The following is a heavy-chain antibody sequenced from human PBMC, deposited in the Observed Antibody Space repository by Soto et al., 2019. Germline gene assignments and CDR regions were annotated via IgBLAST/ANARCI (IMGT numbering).Heavy chain of an antibody. CDR3: ARSYGGNSRLYYYYGMDV. V-gene: IGHV4-61*05. CDR2: IYYSGST. D-gene: IGHD4-17*01. J-gene: IGHJ6*02. CDR1: GGSISSSRSY. Sequence: PSETLSLTCTVSGGSISSSRSYWGWIRQSPGQGLEWIGYIYYSGSTNYNPSLKSRVTISVDTSRNQFSLKLSSVTAADTAVYYCARSYGGNSRLYYYYGMDVWGQGTTVTVSS.